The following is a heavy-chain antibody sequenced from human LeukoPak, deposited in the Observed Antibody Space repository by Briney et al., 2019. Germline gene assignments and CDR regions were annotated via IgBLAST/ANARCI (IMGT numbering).Heavy chain of an antibody. V-gene: IGHV3-23*01. CDR1: GFTVSSNY. J-gene: IGHJ3*02. Sequence: GGSLRLSCAASGFTVSSNYMSWVRQAPGKGLEWVSAISGSGGSTYYADSVKGRFTISRDNSKNTLYLQMNSLRAEDTAVYYCAKDRIPMIVVVILGIDAFDIWGQGTMVTVSS. CDR3: AKDRIPMIVVVILGIDAFDI. CDR2: ISGSGGST. D-gene: IGHD3-22*01.